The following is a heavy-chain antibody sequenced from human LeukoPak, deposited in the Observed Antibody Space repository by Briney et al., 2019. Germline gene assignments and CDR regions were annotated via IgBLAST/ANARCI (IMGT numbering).Heavy chain of an antibody. J-gene: IGHJ5*02. Sequence: ASLRLSCTASGYTFTAYDMHWVRQAPGQGLEWMGWINPNGGGTDYAETFQGRVTMTRDKSISTAYLEMSRLRSDDTAVYYCARERIVVPAAFDHGGERPLVTVP. D-gene: IGHD2-2*01. V-gene: IGHV1-2*02. CDR3: ARERIVVPAAFDH. CDR2: INPNGGGT. CDR1: GYTFTAYD.